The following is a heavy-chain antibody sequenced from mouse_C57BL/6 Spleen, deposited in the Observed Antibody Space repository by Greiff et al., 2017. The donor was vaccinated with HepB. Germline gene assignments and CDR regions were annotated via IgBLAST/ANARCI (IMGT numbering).Heavy chain of an antibody. CDR1: GFTFTDYY. D-gene: IGHD1-1*01. V-gene: IGHV7-3*01. Sequence: EVMLVESGGGLVQPGGSLSLSCAASGFTFTDYYMSWVRQPPGKALEWLGFIRNKANGYTTEYSASVKGRFTISRDISQSILYLQMNALRAEDSATYYCARHNYGSIFDYWGQGTTLTVSS. CDR3: ARHNYGSIFDY. J-gene: IGHJ2*01. CDR2: IRNKANGYTT.